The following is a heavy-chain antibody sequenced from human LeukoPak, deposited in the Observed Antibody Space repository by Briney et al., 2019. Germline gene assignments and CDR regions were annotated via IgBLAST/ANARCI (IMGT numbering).Heavy chain of an antibody. D-gene: IGHD1-14*01. CDR1: GFRFSYHD. CDR2: IGAAGAHT. CDR3: ARELGGTKTGGFDI. V-gene: IGHV3-64*02. J-gene: IGHJ3*02. Sequence: PGGSLRLSCAASGFRFSYHDMHWVRQAPGKGLEFVSSIGAAGAHTFYADSVKGRFTISRDNFQSTMYLQMDGLRPEDSAVYYCARELGGTKTGGFDISGQGTVVTVSS.